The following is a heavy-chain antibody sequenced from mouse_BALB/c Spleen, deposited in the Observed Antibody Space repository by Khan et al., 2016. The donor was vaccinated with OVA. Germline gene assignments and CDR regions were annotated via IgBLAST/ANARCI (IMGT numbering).Heavy chain of an antibody. Sequence: VQLQQSGAELVRPGTSVKVSCKASGYAFTNYLIEWVKQRPGQGLEWIGVINPGSGGTNYNEKFKGKATLTADKSSSTAYMQLSSLTSDDSAVYFCAIYYDYDYWGQGTILTVSA. CDR3: AIYYDYDY. V-gene: IGHV1-54*01. J-gene: IGHJ2*01. CDR1: GYAFTNYL. CDR2: INPGSGGT. D-gene: IGHD2-4*01.